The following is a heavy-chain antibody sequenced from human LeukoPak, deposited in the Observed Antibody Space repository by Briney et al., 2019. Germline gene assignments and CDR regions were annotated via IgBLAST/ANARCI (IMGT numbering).Heavy chain of an antibody. CDR3: ARDAMGGYSGYDYANWFDP. D-gene: IGHD5-12*01. V-gene: IGHV1-69*04. J-gene: IGHJ5*02. Sequence: SVKVSCKASGGTFSSYAISWVRQAPGQGLEWMGRIIPILGIANYAQKFQGRVTITADKSTSTAYMELSSLRSEDTAVYFCARDAMGGYSGYDYANWFDPWGQGTLVTGSS. CDR1: GGTFSSYA. CDR2: IIPILGIA.